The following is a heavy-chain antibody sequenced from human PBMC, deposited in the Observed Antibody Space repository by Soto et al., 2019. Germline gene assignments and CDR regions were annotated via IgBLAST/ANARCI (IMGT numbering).Heavy chain of an antibody. J-gene: IGHJ4*02. V-gene: IGHV3-21*06. CDR1: GFPYSSYT. CDR2: ISSGSSYT. CDR3: ARGFRTFDY. Sequence: GGSLRLSCAPSGFPYSSYTINFVRQAPGKGLEWVSSISSGSSYTYYADSVTGRFNISRDNAKDSLYPQMNSLRAEYTAVYYCARGFRTFDYWGQGTQVTVSS.